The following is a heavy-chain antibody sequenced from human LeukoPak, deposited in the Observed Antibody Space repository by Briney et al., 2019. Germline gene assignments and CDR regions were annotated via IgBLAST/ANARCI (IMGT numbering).Heavy chain of an antibody. D-gene: IGHD6-6*01. CDR2: IYSSGST. CDR1: GGSISSYY. J-gene: IGHJ4*02. Sequence: SETLSLTCTVSGGSISSYYWNWIRQPAGKGLEWIGRIYSSGSTNYDPSTNYNPSLKSRVTMSIDMSKNEFSLRLTSVTAADTAVYYCARGPLSYYFDYWGQGTLVTVSS. CDR3: ARGPLSYYFDY. V-gene: IGHV4-4*07.